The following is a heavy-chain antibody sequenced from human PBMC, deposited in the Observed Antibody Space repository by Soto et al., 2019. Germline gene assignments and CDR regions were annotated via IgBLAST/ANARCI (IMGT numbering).Heavy chain of an antibody. V-gene: IGHV4-39*01. D-gene: IGHD2-8*01. CDR2: IYYSGST. J-gene: IGHJ6*04. Sequence: KPSETLSLTCTVSGGSISSSSYYWGWIRQPPGKGLEWIGSIYYSGSTYYNPSLKSRVTISVDTSKNQFSLKLSSVTAADTAVYYCARLRCTNGVCVMDVWGKGTTVTVSS. CDR3: ARLRCTNGVCVMDV. CDR1: GGSISSSSYY.